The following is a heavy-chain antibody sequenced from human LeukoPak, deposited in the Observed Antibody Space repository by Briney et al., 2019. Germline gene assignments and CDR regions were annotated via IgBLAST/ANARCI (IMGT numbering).Heavy chain of an antibody. Sequence: GGSLRLSCAASGFTFSSYAMSWVRQAPGKGLEWVSTIGGSSGNTYNAGSVKGRFTISRDNSKNTLYLQMSSLRAEDTAIYYCAKRGKPCSSASCSSLYYFDYWGQGTLVTVSS. V-gene: IGHV3-23*01. CDR2: IGGSSGNT. CDR1: GFTFSSYA. D-gene: IGHD2-2*01. J-gene: IGHJ4*02. CDR3: AKRGKPCSSASCSSLYYFDY.